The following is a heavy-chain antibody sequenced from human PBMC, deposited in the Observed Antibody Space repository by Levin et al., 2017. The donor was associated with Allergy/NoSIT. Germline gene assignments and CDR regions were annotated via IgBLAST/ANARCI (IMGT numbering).Heavy chain of an antibody. D-gene: IGHD6-19*01. CDR3: TRATGWYRGNYYIDY. CDR2: IYFNGDT. V-gene: IGHV4-39*07. CDR1: GGSITPNSYY. J-gene: IGHJ4*02. Sequence: ESLKISCAVSGGSITPNSYYWAWIRQPPGEGLEWIGSIYFNGDTYYNPSLKSRVAISVDTSKSQFSLKLTSVTAADTAMYYCTRATGWYRGNYYIDYWGQGTLVTVSS.